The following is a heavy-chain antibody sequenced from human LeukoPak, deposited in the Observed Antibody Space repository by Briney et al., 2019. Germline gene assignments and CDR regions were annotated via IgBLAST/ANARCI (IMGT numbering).Heavy chain of an antibody. CDR3: ACNSHGSGSYYRLDY. CDR1: SGSISSGGYS. J-gene: IGHJ4*02. V-gene: IGHV4-30-2*01. Sequence: PSETLSLTCAVSSGSISSGGYSWSWIRQPPGKGLEWIGYIYHSGSTNYNPSLKSRVTISVDTSKNQFSLKLSSVTAADTAVYYCACNSHGSGSYYRLDYWGQGTLVTVSS. D-gene: IGHD3-10*01. CDR2: IYHSGST.